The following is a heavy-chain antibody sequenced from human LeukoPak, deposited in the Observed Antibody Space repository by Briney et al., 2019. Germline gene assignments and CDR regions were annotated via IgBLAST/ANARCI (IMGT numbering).Heavy chain of an antibody. CDR2: IKQDGSEK. D-gene: IGHD2-21*02. CDR1: GFTFSSYW. CDR3: ARVRAYCGGDCYPDAFDI. V-gene: IGHV3-7*01. J-gene: IGHJ3*02. Sequence: GGSLRLSCAASGFTFSSYWMSWVRQAPGKGLEWVANIKQDGSEKYYVDTVKGRFTISGDNAKNSLYLQMNSLRAEDTAVYYCARVRAYCGGDCYPDAFDIWGQGTMVTVSS.